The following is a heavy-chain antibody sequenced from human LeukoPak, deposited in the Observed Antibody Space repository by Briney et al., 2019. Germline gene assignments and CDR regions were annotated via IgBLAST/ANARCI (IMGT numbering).Heavy chain of an antibody. D-gene: IGHD6-6*01. CDR2: ISYDGSNK. V-gene: IGHV3-30-3*01. CDR1: GFTFSSYA. CDR3: ARVVVSSSSDYFDY. Sequence: GGSLRLSCAASGFTFSSYAMHWVRQAPGKGLEWVAVISYDGSNKYYADSVKGRFTISRDNSKKTLYLQMNSLRGEDTAVYYCARVVVSSSSDYFDYWGQGTLVIVSS. J-gene: IGHJ4*02.